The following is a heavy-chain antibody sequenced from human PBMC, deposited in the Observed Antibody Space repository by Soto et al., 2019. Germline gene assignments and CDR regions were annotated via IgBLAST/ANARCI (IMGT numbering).Heavy chain of an antibody. CDR2: IYYSGST. CDR3: ARTDERTFDY. Sequence: LSLTWTVSGGSVSSGSYYWSWIRQPPGKGLEWIGYIYYSGSTNYNPSLKSRVTISVDTSKNQFSLKLSSVTAADTAVYYCARTDERTFDYWGQGTLVTVSS. D-gene: IGHD1-1*01. J-gene: IGHJ4*02. V-gene: IGHV4-61*01. CDR1: GGSVSSGSYY.